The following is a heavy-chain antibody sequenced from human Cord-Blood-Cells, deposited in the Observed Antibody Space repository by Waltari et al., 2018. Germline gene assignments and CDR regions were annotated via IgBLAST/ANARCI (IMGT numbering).Heavy chain of an antibody. Sequence: QVQLQESGPGLVKPSETLSLTCAVSGYSIRRCYSGGWIRQPPGKGLEWIGSIYHSGSTYYNPSLKSRVTISVDTSKNQFSLKLSSVTAADTAVYYCARETGQFDYWGQGTLVTVSS. CDR3: ARETGQFDY. CDR2: IYHSGST. J-gene: IGHJ4*02. CDR1: GYSIRRCYS. D-gene: IGHD3-9*01. V-gene: IGHV4-38-2*02.